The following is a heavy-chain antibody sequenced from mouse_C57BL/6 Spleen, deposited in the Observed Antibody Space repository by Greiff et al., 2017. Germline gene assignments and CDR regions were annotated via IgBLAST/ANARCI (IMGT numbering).Heavy chain of an antibody. CDR1: GFTFSSYA. Sequence: EVQGVESGGGLVKPGGSLKLSCAASGFTFSSYAMSWVRQTPEKRLEWVATISDGGSYTYYPDNVKGRFTISRDNAKNNLYLQMSHLKSEDTAMYYCARERDVQAWFAYWGQGTLVTVSA. CDR3: ARERDVQAWFAY. CDR2: ISDGGSYT. J-gene: IGHJ3*01. V-gene: IGHV5-4*01.